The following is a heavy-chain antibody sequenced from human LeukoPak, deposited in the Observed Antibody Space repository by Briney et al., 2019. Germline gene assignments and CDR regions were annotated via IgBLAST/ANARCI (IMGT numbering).Heavy chain of an antibody. CDR3: ARGRIEKTDY. CDR1: GFTFSSYW. J-gene: IGHJ4*02. CDR2: IDSDGSNT. V-gene: IGHV3-74*01. Sequence: GGSLRLSCAASGFTFSSYWMHWVRHAPGKGLVWVSRIDSDGSNTNYADSVKSRFTISRDNAKNSLYLQMNSLRAEDTAVYYCARGRIEKTDYWGQGTLVIVSS.